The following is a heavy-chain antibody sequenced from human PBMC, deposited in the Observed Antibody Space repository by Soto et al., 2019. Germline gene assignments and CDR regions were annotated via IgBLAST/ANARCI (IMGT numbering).Heavy chain of an antibody. J-gene: IGHJ4*02. Sequence: ASVKVSCKASGYTFTSYYMHWVRQAPGQGLEWMGIINPSGGSTSYAQKFQGRVTMTRDTSTSTVYMELSSLRSEDTAVYYCARDRNIVVVVAAPYYFDYWGQGTLVTVSS. V-gene: IGHV1-46*01. CDR2: INPSGGST. D-gene: IGHD2-15*01. CDR1: GYTFTSYY. CDR3: ARDRNIVVVVAAPYYFDY.